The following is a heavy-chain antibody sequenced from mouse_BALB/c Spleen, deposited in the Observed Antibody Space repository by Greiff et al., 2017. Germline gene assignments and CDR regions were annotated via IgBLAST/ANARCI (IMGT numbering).Heavy chain of an antibody. Sequence: VKLMESGAELAKPGASVKMSCKASGYTFTSYWMHWVKQRPGQGLEWIGYINPSTGYTEYNQKFKDKATLTADKSSSTAYMQLSSLTSEDSAVYYCARAYYRYSYAMDYWGQGTSVTVSS. J-gene: IGHJ4*01. V-gene: IGHV1-7*01. CDR3: ARAYYRYSYAMDY. CDR2: INPSTGYT. D-gene: IGHD2-14*01. CDR1: GYTFTSYW.